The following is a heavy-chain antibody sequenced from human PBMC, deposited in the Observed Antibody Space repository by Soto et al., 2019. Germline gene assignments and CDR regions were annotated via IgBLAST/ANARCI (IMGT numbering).Heavy chain of an antibody. J-gene: IGHJ4*02. CDR2: IIPILGSA. Sequence: QVQLEQSGTEVKKPGSSVKVSCRSSGGTFSIYGFSWVRQAPGQGLEWMGGIIPILGSAQYAQRFQGRVTINADESTSTVYMQWNSLTSEDTAIYFCARDKDDSSGYFSGWGKGTLVTVSS. CDR3: ARDKDDSSGYFSG. D-gene: IGHD3-22*01. V-gene: IGHV1-69*12. CDR1: GGTFSIYG.